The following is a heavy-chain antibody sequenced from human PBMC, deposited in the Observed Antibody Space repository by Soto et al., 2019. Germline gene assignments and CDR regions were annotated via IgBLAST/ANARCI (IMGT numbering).Heavy chain of an antibody. J-gene: IGHJ4*02. CDR3: ARDWTYAVDY. Sequence: EVQLVESGGGLVQPGGSLKLSCAASGFTFSDSAVNWVRQASGKGLEWVGHIRSKPFGHATAYAASVRGRFTISRDDSKTTAYLQMNSLNTDDTAVYYCARDWTYAVDYWGQGTLVTVSS. CDR2: IRSKPFGHAT. V-gene: IGHV3-73*02. CDR1: GFTFSDSA. D-gene: IGHD1-7*01.